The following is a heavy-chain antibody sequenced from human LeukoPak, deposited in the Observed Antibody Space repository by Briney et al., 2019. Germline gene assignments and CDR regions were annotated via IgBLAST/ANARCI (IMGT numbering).Heavy chain of an antibody. D-gene: IGHD1-26*01. J-gene: IGHJ6*02. CDR1: GFAFDYYW. Sequence: AGGSLRLSCAASGFAFDYYWMNWVRQAPGKRLVWVSRIHSDGGVTRYADSVKGRFTISRDNAKNTLYLQMNDLTVEDTGVYYCSRELVAATKFAPRGMDAWGQGTTVTVSS. CDR3: SRELVAATKFAPRGMDA. CDR2: IHSDGGVT. V-gene: IGHV3-74*01.